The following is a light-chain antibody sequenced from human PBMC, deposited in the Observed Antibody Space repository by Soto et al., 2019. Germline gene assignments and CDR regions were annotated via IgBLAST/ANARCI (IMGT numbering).Light chain of an antibody. J-gene: IGKJ4*01. CDR3: QQYNNWPLS. CDR2: GAS. Sequence: EIVMTQSPATLSVSPGERATLSCRASQSVSSNLAWYQQKPGQAPRLLIYGASIRATGSPARFSGSGSGTEFTLTISSLQSEDFAVYYCQQYNNWPLSFVGGTKVEIK. CDR1: QSVSSN. V-gene: IGKV3D-15*01.